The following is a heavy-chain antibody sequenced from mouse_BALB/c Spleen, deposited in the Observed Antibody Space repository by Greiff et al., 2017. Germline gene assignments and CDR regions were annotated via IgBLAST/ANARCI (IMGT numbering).Heavy chain of an antibody. CDR1: GYTFTSYN. J-gene: IGHJ4*01. Sequence: LQQPGAELVKPGASVKMSCKASGYTFTSYNMHWVKQTPGQGLEWIGAIYPGNGDTSYNQKFKGKATLTADKSSSTAYMQLSSLTSEDSAVYYCARGGYGPHYYAMDYWGQGTSVTVSS. CDR3: ARGGYGPHYYAMDY. CDR2: IYPGNGDT. V-gene: IGHV1-12*01. D-gene: IGHD2-10*02.